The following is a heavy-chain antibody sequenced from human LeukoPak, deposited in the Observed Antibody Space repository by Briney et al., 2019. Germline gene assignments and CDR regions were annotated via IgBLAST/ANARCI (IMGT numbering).Heavy chain of an antibody. Sequence: GWSLTLSYPASEFTFRKYAMSWVRQAPGEWPAGLSGITGDAAKIYYAHSLKVRFTLTRDNSQNTLYLQTNDQTGEDTAVYCCARRDYYASSGYAPLFDPWGQGTLVTVSP. D-gene: IGHD3-22*01. J-gene: IGHJ5*02. V-gene: IGHV3-23*01. CDR2: ITGDAAKI. CDR1: EFTFRKYA. CDR3: ARRDYYASSGYAPLFDP.